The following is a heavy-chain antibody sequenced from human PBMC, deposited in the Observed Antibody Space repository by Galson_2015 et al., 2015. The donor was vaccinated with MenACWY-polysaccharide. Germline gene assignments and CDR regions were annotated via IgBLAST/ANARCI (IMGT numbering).Heavy chain of an antibody. CDR2: SCADGIAT. CDR3: ARGGGRFPENFYFDY. J-gene: IGHJ4*02. CDR1: GFSFRSSW. Sequence: FLRLCGAASGFSFRSSWLHWVRHAPGMGVVCVSRSCADGIATHYADSVRVRFTISRDIVKDSLYLQMNSLRAEDTTVYYCARGGGRFPENFYFDYWGQGTLVTVSS. D-gene: IGHD3-16*01. V-gene: IGHV3-74*01.